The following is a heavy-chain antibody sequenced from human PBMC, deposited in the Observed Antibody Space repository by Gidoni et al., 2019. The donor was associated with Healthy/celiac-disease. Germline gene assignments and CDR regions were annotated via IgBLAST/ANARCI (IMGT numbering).Heavy chain of an antibody. D-gene: IGHD4-17*01. Sequence: QLQLQHSGPGLVKPPETLALTCTVSGGSISSSSYYRGWSRHPPGKGLEWIGRLYYSGSTYYNPYRKSRVTISVDTSKNQFSLKLSSVTAADTAVYYCARLLGFENTVNTFHVWGQGTLVTVSS. J-gene: IGHJ4*02. CDR1: GGSISSSSYY. CDR3: ARLLGFENTVNTFHV. V-gene: IGHV4-39*01. CDR2: LYYSGST.